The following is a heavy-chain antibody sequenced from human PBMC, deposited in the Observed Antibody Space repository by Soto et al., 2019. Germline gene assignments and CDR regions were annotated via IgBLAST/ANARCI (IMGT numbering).Heavy chain of an antibody. CDR2: INAGNGNT. Sequence: QVPLVQSGAEVKKPGASVKVSCKASGYTFTSYAMHWVRQAPGQRLEWMGWINAGNGNTKYSQKFQGRVTITRDTSASTAYMELSSLRSEDTAVYYCASWSGGDYPSYYGMDVWGQGTTVTVSS. CDR3: ASWSGGDYPSYYGMDV. J-gene: IGHJ6*02. V-gene: IGHV1-3*01. CDR1: GYTFTSYA. D-gene: IGHD2-21*02.